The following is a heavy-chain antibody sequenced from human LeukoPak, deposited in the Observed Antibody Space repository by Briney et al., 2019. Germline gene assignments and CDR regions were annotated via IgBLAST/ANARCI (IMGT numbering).Heavy chain of an antibody. CDR3: AKSLDLAVAGIDY. D-gene: IGHD6-19*01. J-gene: IGHJ4*02. CDR2: INDSGDYT. Sequence: GGSLRLSRGASGLTFRRHAMSWVRQALARGLRWVSGINDSGDYTYHADSVKSRFTISRDNSKSTVYRQMNSLRAEDSAVYYCAKSLDLAVAGIDYWGQGTLVTVSS. V-gene: IGHV3-23*01. CDR1: GLTFRRHA.